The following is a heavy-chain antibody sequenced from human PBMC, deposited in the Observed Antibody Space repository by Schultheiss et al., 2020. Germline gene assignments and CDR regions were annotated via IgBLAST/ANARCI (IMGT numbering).Heavy chain of an antibody. J-gene: IGHJ4*01. CDR3: ARGQWLGITNHFDY. CDR1: GYTFTGYY. Sequence: GESLKISCKASGYTFTGYYMHWVRQAPGQGLEWMGRINPNSVGTNYAQKFQGRVTMTRDTSISTAYMELSRLRSDDTAVYYCARGQWLGITNHFDYWGRGTLVTVSS. V-gene: IGHV1-2*06. CDR2: INPNSVGT. D-gene: IGHD6-19*01.